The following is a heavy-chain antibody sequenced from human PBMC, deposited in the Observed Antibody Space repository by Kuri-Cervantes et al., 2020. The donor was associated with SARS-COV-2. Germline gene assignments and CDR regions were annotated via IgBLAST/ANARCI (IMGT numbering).Heavy chain of an antibody. J-gene: IGHJ4*02. CDR1: GDSVSSNSAA. Sequence: SETLSLTCAISGDSVSSNSAAWNWIGQSPSRGLEWLGRTYFRSRWYFDYASSVKGRIAINPDISENQFSLHLRSVTPEDTAVYYCAKDRYDFWSGYYEGGPFDYWGQGTLVTVSS. CDR2: TYFRSRWYF. V-gene: IGHV6-1*01. CDR3: AKDRYDFWSGYYEGGPFDY. D-gene: IGHD3-3*01.